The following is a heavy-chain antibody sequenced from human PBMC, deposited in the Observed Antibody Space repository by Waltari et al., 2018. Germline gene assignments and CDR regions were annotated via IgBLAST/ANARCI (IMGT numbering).Heavy chain of an antibody. CDR3: AGGWLDPDDAFDI. CDR2: IYYSGST. CDR1: GGSISSYY. Sequence: QVQLQESGPGLVKPSETLSLTCTVSGGSISSYYWSWIRQPPGKGLEWIGYIYYSGSTNYNPSLKSRVTISVDTSKNQFSLKLSSVPAADTAVYYCAGGWLDPDDAFDIWGQGTMVTVSS. J-gene: IGHJ3*02. V-gene: IGHV4-59*01. D-gene: IGHD6-19*01.